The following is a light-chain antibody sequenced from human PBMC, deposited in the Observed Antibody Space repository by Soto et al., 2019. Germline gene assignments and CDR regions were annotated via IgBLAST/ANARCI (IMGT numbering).Light chain of an antibody. CDR3: SSYAGNNNLV. CDR1: SSDVGGHNY. J-gene: IGLJ1*01. CDR2: GVR. V-gene: IGLV2-8*01. Sequence: QSALSQPPSASGSPGQSVTISCTGTSSDVGGHNYVSWYQQYPGRAPKLLIYGVRKRPSGVPDRFSGSKSGNTASLTVSGLQAEDEADYYCSSYAGNNNLVFGTGTKVTVL.